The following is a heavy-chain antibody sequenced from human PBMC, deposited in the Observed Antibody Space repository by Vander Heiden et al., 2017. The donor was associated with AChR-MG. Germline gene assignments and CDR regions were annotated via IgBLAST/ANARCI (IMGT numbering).Heavy chain of an antibody. CDR1: GFTFSSHS. J-gene: IGHJ4*02. D-gene: IGHD3-22*01. Sequence: EVQLVESGGGFVQPGGSLRLTCAASGFTFSSHSLNWVRQAPGKGLEWVSYVSTTSTTIYYADSVKGRFTVSRDNAKNSLYLQMNSLRDEDTGLYYCARGRIHYYDSSGYYSSHDYWGQGTLVTVSS. V-gene: IGHV3-48*02. CDR2: VSTTSTTI. CDR3: ARGRIHYYDSSGYYSSHDY.